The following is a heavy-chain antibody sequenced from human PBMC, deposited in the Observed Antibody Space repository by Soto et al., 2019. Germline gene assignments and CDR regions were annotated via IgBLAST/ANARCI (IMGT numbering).Heavy chain of an antibody. D-gene: IGHD4-17*01. J-gene: IGHJ4*02. Sequence: QVQLVESGGGVVQPGRSLRLSCAASGFTFSSYGMHWVRQAPGKGLEWVAVIWYDGSNKYYADSVKGRFTISRDNSKNTLYLQMNSRRAEDTAVYYWAREGGDYGDYDPWSSFDYWGQGTLVTVSS. CDR2: IWYDGSNK. V-gene: IGHV3-33*01. CDR1: GFTFSSYG. CDR3: AREGGDYGDYDPWSSFDY.